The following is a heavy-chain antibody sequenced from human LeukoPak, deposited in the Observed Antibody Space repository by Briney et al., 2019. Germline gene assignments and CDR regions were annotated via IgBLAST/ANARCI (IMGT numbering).Heavy chain of an antibody. Sequence: ASVKVSCKASGYTFTSYGINWVRQAPGQGLEWMGWMNPNSGNTGYAQKFQGRVTMTRNTSISTAYMELSSLRSEDTAVYYCARGQNAFKSREAFDIWGQGTMVTVSS. CDR1: GYTFTSYG. V-gene: IGHV1-8*02. D-gene: IGHD1-26*01. CDR3: ARGQNAFKSREAFDI. CDR2: MNPNSGNT. J-gene: IGHJ3*02.